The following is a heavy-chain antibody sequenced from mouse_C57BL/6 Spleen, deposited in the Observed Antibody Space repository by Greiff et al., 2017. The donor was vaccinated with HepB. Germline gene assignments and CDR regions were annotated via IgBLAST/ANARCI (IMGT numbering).Heavy chain of an antibody. Sequence: VQLQQSGAELVRPGASVKLSCTASGFNIKDDYMHWVKQRPEQGLEWIGWIDPENGDTEYASKFQGKATITADTSSNTAYLQLSSLTSEDTAVYYCTSTGTDYAMDYWGQGTSVTVSS. CDR1: GFNIKDDY. D-gene: IGHD4-1*01. J-gene: IGHJ4*01. V-gene: IGHV14-4*01. CDR3: TSTGTDYAMDY. CDR2: IDPENGDT.